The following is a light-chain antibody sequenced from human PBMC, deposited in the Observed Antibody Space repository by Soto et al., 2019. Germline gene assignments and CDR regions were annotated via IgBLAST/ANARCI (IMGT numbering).Light chain of an antibody. CDR2: GAA. CDR3: RQQNNCSRT. J-gene: IGKJ1*01. CDR1: QSVSSR. Sequence: EIVITQSPASLCVSPGERATLSCRASQSVSSRFAARHQKPAQAPRLLIHGAATRAAGIPARFCGSGSGTEFILTIISRQAEDYVVDYCRQQNNCSRTFGQGTKVDIK. V-gene: IGKV3-15*01.